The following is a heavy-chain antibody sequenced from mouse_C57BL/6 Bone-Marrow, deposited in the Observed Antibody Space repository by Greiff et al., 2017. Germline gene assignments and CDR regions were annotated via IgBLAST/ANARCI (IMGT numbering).Heavy chain of an antibody. J-gene: IGHJ2*01. CDR2: IYTRSGNT. D-gene: IGHD4-1*01. V-gene: IGHV1-81*01. Sequence: VQLQQSGAELARPGASVKLSCKASGYTFTSYGISWVKQRTGQGLEWIGEIYTRSGNTYYNEKFQGKATLTADKSSSTAYMELRSLTSEDSAVYFCAMNWASYYLDYWGQGTTLTVSS. CDR1: GYTFTSYG. CDR3: AMNWASYYLDY.